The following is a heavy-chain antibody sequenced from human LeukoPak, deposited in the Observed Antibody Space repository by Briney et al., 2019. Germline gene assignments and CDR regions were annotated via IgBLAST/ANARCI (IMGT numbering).Heavy chain of an antibody. V-gene: IGHV4-39*07. J-gene: IGHJ3*02. CDR2: IYYHGST. CDR1: GGSIRSNNYY. Sequence: SETLSLTCTVSGGSIRSNNYYWGWIRQPPGKGLEWIGSIYYHGSTYYNPSLKSRVTISVDTSKNQFSLKLSSVTAADTAVYYCARDLYSSRTNDAFVIWGQGTMVTVSS. D-gene: IGHD6-13*01. CDR3: ARDLYSSRTNDAFVI.